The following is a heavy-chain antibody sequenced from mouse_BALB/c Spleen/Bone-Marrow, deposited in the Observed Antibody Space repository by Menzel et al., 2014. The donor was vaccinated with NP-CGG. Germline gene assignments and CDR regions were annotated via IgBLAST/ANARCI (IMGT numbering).Heavy chain of an antibody. D-gene: IGHD4-1*01. CDR3: ARWEYYAMDY. CDR2: IDPANGNT. V-gene: IGHV14-3*02. CDR1: GFNIKDTY. Sequence: VQLKHSGAELVKPGASVKLSCTASGFNIKDTYMHWVKQRPVQGLEWIGRIDPANGNTKYDPKFQGKATIAADTSSNTAYLQLSSLTSEDTAVYYCARWEYYAMDYWGQGTSVTVSS. J-gene: IGHJ4*01.